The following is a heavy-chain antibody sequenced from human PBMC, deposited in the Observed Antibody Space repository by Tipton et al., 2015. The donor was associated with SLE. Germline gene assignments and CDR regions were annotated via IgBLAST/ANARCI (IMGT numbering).Heavy chain of an antibody. J-gene: IGHJ6*02. CDR3: ARGPGISSTEPDRESFFYYGMDV. CDR2: IYYSGST. Sequence: TLSLTCTVSGGSISSYYWSWIRQPPGRGLEWIGYIYYSGSTNYNPSLKSRVTISVDTSKNQFSLRLSSVTAADTAVYYCARGPGISSTEPDRESFFYYGMDVWGQGTTFTFPS. D-gene: IGHD6-6*01. CDR1: GGSISSYY. V-gene: IGHV4-59*12.